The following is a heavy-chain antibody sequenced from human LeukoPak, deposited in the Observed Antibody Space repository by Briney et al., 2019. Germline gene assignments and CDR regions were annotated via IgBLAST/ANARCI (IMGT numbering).Heavy chain of an antibody. CDR3: ARGSS. V-gene: IGHV4-4*02. CDR2: IAHDGTT. Sequence: SETLSLTCGVSGGSIDITNYWSWVRQAPGRGLEWIGEIAHDGTTNYNPSLRSRVAMSFDRANNQFSLKLSSVTAADTAVYYCARGSSWGQGTLVTVSS. CDR1: GGSIDITNY. J-gene: IGHJ5*02.